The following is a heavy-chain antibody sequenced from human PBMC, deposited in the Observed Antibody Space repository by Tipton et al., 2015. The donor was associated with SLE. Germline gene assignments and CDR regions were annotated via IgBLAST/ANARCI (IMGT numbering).Heavy chain of an antibody. CDR2: ISYSGGT. CDR1: GDSITSGGYS. J-gene: IGHJ6*03. D-gene: IGHD2-8*02. V-gene: IGHV4-31*03. CDR3: ARTAYWFRINDYYMDV. Sequence: TLSLTCLVSGDSITSGGYSWSWIRQNPGMGLEWIGCISYSGGTFYNPSLKSRLTISVDTSKNQFSLKLSSVTAADTAIYYCARTAYWFRINDYYMDVWGKGTTVIVSS.